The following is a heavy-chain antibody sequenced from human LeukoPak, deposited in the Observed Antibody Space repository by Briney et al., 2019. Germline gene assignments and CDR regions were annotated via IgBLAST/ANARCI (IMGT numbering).Heavy chain of an antibody. CDR2: ISSSSSYI. J-gene: IGHJ4*02. V-gene: IGHV3-21*01. CDR1: GFTFSSYS. CDR3: AREGRYCSSTSCSNDY. D-gene: IGHD2-2*01. Sequence: GGSLRLSCAASGFTFSSYSMNWVRQAPGKGLEWVSSISSSSSYIYYADSVKGRFTISRDNAKNSLYLQMNSLRAEDTAVYYCAREGRYCSSTSCSNDYWGQGTLVTVSS.